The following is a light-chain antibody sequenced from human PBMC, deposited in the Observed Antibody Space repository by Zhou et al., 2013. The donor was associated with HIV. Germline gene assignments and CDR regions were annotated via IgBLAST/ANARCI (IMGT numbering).Light chain of an antibody. V-gene: IGKV1-5*03. CDR2: KAS. CDR1: QSISNW. Sequence: DIQMTQSPSTLSASVGDRVTITCRASQSISNWLAWYQQKPGKAPKLLIYKASSLESGVPSRFSGSGSGTEFTLTISSLQPDDFATYYCQQCTNFPWTFGQGTKVEIK. J-gene: IGKJ1*01. CDR3: QQCTNFPWT.